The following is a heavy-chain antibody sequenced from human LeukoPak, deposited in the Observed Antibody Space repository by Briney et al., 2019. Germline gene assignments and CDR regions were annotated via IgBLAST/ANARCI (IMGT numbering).Heavy chain of an antibody. V-gene: IGHV3-21*01. D-gene: IGHD1-26*01. Sequence: PGGSLRLSCAASGFTFSSYTMNWVRHAPGKGLEWVSFITSGSSYIYYADSVKGRFTISRDNAKSSLYLQMNSLRAEDTAVYYCARGMGSGTYYFNYWGQGTLVTVSS. CDR1: GFTFSSYT. CDR2: ITSGSSYI. CDR3: ARGMGSGTYYFNY. J-gene: IGHJ4*02.